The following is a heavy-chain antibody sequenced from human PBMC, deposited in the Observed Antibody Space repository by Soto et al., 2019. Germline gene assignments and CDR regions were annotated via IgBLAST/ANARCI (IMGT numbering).Heavy chain of an antibody. J-gene: IGHJ4*02. CDR1: GFSFTTSRVG. Sequence: QITLKESGPTLVKPNQTLTLTCTFSGFSFTTSRVGVGLIRQPPGKALEWLALIYWDDDKRYSPSLKSRHTITKDNSKNTVVLTMSNMYPVDTATHYCAHSNHDEALDYWGQGTLVTVSS. V-gene: IGHV2-5*02. CDR3: AHSNHDEALDY. D-gene: IGHD1-1*01. CDR2: IYWDDDK.